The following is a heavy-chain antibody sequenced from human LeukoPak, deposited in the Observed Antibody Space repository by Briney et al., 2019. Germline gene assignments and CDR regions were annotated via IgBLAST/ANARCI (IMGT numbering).Heavy chain of an antibody. CDR2: ISGSGSTI. J-gene: IGHJ5*01. CDR3: TRGAIPGYGDNWFWFDS. CDR1: GLTFSTTS. D-gene: IGHD1-1*01. Sequence: TGGSLRLSCVAPGLTFSTTSMNWVRQAPGKGLEWVSYISGSGSTIYYTDSVKGRFTISRDNARNSVYLQMNSLRDEDTATYYCTRGAIPGYGDNWFWFDSWGQGTLVSVSS. V-gene: IGHV3-48*02.